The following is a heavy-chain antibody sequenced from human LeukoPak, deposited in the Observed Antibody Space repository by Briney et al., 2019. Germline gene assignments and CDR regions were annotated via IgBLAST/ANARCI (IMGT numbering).Heavy chain of an antibody. CDR2: IYYSGST. CDR3: ARDRRYGSGSYPDP. D-gene: IGHD3-10*01. Sequence: SETLSLTCTVSGGSVSSSSYYWGWIRQPPGKGLEWIGSIYYSGSTYYNPSLKSRVTISVDTSKNQFSLKLSSVTAADTAVYYCARDRRYGSGSYPDPWGQGTLVTVSS. CDR1: GGSVSSSSYY. V-gene: IGHV4-39*07. J-gene: IGHJ5*02.